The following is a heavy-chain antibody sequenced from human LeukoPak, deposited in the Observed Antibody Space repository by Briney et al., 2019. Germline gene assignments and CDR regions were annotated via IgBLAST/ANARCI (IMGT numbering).Heavy chain of an antibody. CDR2: IIPIFGTA. J-gene: IGHJ4*02. CDR1: GGTFSSYA. D-gene: IGHD6-6*01. V-gene: IGHV1-69*13. CDR3: AKDGQLGYEIDY. Sequence: SSVKVSCKASGGTFSSYAISWVRQAPGQGLEWMGGIIPIFGTADYAQRFHGRVTITADESTNTAYMELSSLRSGDTAVYYCAKDGQLGYEIDYWGQGTLVTVSS.